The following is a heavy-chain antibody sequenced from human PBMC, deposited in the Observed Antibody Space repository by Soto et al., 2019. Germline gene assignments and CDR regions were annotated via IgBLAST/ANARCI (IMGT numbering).Heavy chain of an antibody. CDR3: AKDLVAAAAS. D-gene: IGHD6-13*01. J-gene: IGHJ5*02. CDR2: ISESGGST. V-gene: IGHV3-23*01. Sequence: DGQLLESGGGLGQPGGSLRLSCVGSGFTFSNYAISWVRQAPGKGLQWVSGISESGGSTHYADSVRGRFAISRDNSKNTVYLQMNSLRAEDTATYYCAKDLVAAAASWGQGTLVTVSS. CDR1: GFTFSNYA.